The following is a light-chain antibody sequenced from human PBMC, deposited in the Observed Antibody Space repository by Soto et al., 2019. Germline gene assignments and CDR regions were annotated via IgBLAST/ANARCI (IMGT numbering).Light chain of an antibody. CDR3: QQRSEWPPFT. Sequence: EIVLTQSPATLSLSPGERATLSCRASQSVSSYLAWYQQKPGQAPRLLIYDASNRATGIPARFSGSGSGTDFTLTIGSLEPEDFAVDYCQQRSEWPPFTLGPGTKVDIK. J-gene: IGKJ3*01. V-gene: IGKV3-11*01. CDR2: DAS. CDR1: QSVSSY.